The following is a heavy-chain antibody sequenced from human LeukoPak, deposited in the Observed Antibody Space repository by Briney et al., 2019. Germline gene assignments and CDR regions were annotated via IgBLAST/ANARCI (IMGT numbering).Heavy chain of an antibody. CDR3: ARDLGYSQFDP. CDR2: MDQDGSEK. V-gene: IGHV3-7*01. CDR1: GFTFSTYW. Sequence: GGSLRLSCAASGFTFSTYWMSWVRQAPGKGLGWVANMDQDGSEKNYVDSVKGRFTISRDNAKNSLYLQMNSLRAEDTALYYCARDLGYSQFDPWGQGTLVTVSS. D-gene: IGHD5-18*01. J-gene: IGHJ5*02.